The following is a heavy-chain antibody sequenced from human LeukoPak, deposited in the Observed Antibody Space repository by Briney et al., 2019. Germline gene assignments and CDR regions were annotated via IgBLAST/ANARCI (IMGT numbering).Heavy chain of an antibody. V-gene: IGHV1-18*01. CDR1: GYIFTSYG. J-gene: IGHJ4*02. CDR3: ARGNGYSSSPYFDY. CDR2: ISASNGNT. Sequence: ASVKVSCKASGYIFTSYGISWVRQAPGQGLEWMGWISASNGNTNYAQKFQGRVNMTTDTSTSTAYMELRSLRSDDTAVYYCARGNGYSSSPYFDYWGQGTLVTVSS. D-gene: IGHD6-6*01.